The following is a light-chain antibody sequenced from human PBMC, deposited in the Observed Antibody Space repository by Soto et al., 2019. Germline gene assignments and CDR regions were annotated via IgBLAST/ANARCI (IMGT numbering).Light chain of an antibody. CDR3: QQRSDWPPIT. CDR1: RAVNNY. CDR2: DAS. Sequence: EIVMTQSPATLSVSPGERATLSCRASRAVNNYLAWYQQKPGQAPRLLIYDASIRATGIPARFSGSGSGTDFTLTISSLEPEDLAVYFCQQRSDWPPITFGQGTRLEI. J-gene: IGKJ5*01. V-gene: IGKV3-11*01.